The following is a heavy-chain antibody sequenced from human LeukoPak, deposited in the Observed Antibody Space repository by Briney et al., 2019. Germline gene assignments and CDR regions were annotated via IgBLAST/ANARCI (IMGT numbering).Heavy chain of an antibody. J-gene: IGHJ6*04. CDR2: ISGSGGST. V-gene: IGHV3-23*01. D-gene: IGHD4-17*01. Sequence: SGGSLRLSCAASGFTFSSYAMSWVRQAPGKGLEWVSAISGSGGSTYYADSVKGRFTISRDNSKNTLYLQMNSLRAEDTAVYYCAKEATVTEGREKYYYGMDVWGKGTTVTVSS. CDR3: AKEATVTEGREKYYYGMDV. CDR1: GFTFSSYA.